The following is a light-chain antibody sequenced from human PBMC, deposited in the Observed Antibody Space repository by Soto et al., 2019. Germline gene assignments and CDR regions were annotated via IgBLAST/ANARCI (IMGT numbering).Light chain of an antibody. CDR2: SAS. CDR3: QQTRSFPLT. J-gene: IGKJ4*01. V-gene: IGKV1-12*01. CDR1: QAITSW. Sequence: DIHVTQSPSSVSASVGDRVTITCRASQAITSWLAWYQQKPGRAPKLLIYSASSLQSGAPSRFTGSGSGTDFTLTITSLQPDDAAVYYCQQTRSFPLTFGGGTKVEIK.